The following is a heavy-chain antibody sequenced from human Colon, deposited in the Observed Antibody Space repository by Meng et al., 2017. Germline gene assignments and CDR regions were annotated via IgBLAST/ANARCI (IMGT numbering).Heavy chain of an antibody. J-gene: IGHJ3*02. CDR1: GGSISAYC. V-gene: IGHV4-4*07. CDR2: ITASGNT. Sequence: SETLSLTCSVSGGSISAYCWTWIRQPAGKGLEWMGRITASGNTNYNPSLKSRLTMSIDTSKNQFSLRLTSVTAADTAVYFCATTWGGLRNPFHNWGPGTMVTVSS. CDR3: ATTWGGLRNPFHN. D-gene: IGHD3-16*01.